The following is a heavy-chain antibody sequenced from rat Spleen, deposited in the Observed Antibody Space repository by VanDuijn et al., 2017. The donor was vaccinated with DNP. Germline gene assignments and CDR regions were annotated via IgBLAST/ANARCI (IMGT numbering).Heavy chain of an antibody. CDR2: INPDGGST. D-gene: IGHD1-7*01. CDR3: ATSSYFGYDYGFAY. J-gene: IGHJ3*01. Sequence: EVQLVESGGGLVQPGGSLRLSCAASGFTFSDYYMSWVRQAPTTGLEWVASINPDGGSTYYRDSVRGRFTISRDYARSTLYLQMDSLRSEDTATYYCATSSYFGYDYGFAYWGQGTLVTVSS. V-gene: IGHV5-20*01. CDR1: GFTFSDYY.